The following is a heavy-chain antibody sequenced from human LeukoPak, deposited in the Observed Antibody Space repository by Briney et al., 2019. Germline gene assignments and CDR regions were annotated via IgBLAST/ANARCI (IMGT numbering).Heavy chain of an antibody. Sequence: NPGGSLRLSCAASGFTFSSYSMNWVRQAPGKGLEWVSSISSSSSYIYYADSVKGRFTISRDNAKNSLYLQMNSLRAEDTAVYYCARAGYSSSWYGVNWFDPWGQGTLVTVSS. CDR2: ISSSSSYI. D-gene: IGHD6-13*01. J-gene: IGHJ5*02. V-gene: IGHV3-21*01. CDR3: ARAGYSSSWYGVNWFDP. CDR1: GFTFSSYS.